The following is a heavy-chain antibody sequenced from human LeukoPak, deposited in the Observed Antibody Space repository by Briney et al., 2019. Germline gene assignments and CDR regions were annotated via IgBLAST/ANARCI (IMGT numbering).Heavy chain of an antibody. Sequence: PGGSLRLSCAASGFTFSSYEMNWVRQAPGKGLEWVSSISSSSSYIYYADSVKGRFTISRDNAKNSLYLQMNSLRAEDTAVYYCARDFVDTAMVDFDYWGQGTLVTVSS. CDR1: GFTFSSYE. D-gene: IGHD5-18*01. J-gene: IGHJ4*02. CDR3: ARDFVDTAMVDFDY. V-gene: IGHV3-21*01. CDR2: ISSSSSYI.